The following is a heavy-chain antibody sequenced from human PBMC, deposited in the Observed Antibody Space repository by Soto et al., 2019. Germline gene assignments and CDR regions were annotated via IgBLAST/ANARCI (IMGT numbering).Heavy chain of an antibody. J-gene: IGHJ4*02. CDR1: GFTFSGSA. D-gene: IGHD3-22*01. CDR3: TTQGAPYYYDSSGYPVDY. CDR2: IRSKANSYAT. Sequence: EVQLVESGGGLVQPGGSLKLSCAASGFTFSGSAMHWVRQASGKGLEWVGRIRSKANSYATAYAASVKGRFTISRDDSKNTAYLQMNSLKTEDTAVYYCTTQGAPYYYDSSGYPVDYWGQGTLFTVSS. V-gene: IGHV3-73*01.